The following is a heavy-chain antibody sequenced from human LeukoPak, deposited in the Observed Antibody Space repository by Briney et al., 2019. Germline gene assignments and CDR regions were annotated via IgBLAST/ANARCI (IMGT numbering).Heavy chain of an antibody. V-gene: IGHV4-61*01. CDR1: GGSVSSGSYY. CDR3: ARDLCSSTSCYLDY. D-gene: IGHD2-2*01. Sequence: SETLSLTCTVSGGSVSSGSYYWSWIRQPPGKGLEWIGYIYYSGSTNYNPSLKSRVTISVDTSKNQFSLKLSSVTAADTAVYYCARDLCSSTSCYLDYWGRGTLVIVSS. CDR2: IYYSGST. J-gene: IGHJ2*01.